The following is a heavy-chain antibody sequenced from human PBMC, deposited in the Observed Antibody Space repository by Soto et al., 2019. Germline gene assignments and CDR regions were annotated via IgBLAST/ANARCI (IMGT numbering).Heavy chain of an antibody. V-gene: IGHV4-31*11. Sequence: SETLSLTCAVSGGSISSGGYYWSWIRQHPGKGLEWIGYIYYSGSTYYTPSLKSRFTISVDTSKNQFSLKLSSVTAADTAVYYCARDFGGYCSGGSCYSDYYYGMDVWGQGTTVTVSS. CDR2: IYYSGST. CDR1: GGSISSGGYY. CDR3: ARDFGGYCSGGSCYSDYYYGMDV. D-gene: IGHD2-15*01. J-gene: IGHJ6*02.